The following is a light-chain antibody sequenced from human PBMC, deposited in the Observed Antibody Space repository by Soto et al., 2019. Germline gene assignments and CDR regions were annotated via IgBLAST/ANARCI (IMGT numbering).Light chain of an antibody. Sequence: EIVLTQSPGTLSLSPGERATLSCKASQSTSSRHLAWYQQTPGHAPRLLIYATSSRATGIPDRFSGTGSGADFTLSISELEPEDSAVYFCQQFGAFPLTFGQGIKVEIK. CDR3: QQFGAFPLT. J-gene: IGKJ1*01. CDR1: QSTSSRH. CDR2: ATS. V-gene: IGKV3-20*01.